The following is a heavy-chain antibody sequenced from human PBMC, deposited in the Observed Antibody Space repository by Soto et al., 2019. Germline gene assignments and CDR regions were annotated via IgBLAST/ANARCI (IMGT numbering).Heavy chain of an antibody. CDR3: ARRPVTTIWFDP. Sequence: SETLSLTCAVYGGSFSGYYWSWIRQPPGKGLEWIGEINHSGSTNYNPSLKSRVTISVDTSKNQFSLKLSSVTAADTAVYYCARRPVTTIWFDPWGQGTLVTVSS. J-gene: IGHJ5*02. V-gene: IGHV4-34*01. CDR2: INHSGST. D-gene: IGHD4-17*01. CDR1: GGSFSGYY.